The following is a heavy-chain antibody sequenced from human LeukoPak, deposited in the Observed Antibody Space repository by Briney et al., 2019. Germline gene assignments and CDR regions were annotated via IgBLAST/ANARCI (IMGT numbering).Heavy chain of an antibody. CDR3: ARDRYDSSGYSPYWYFDL. D-gene: IGHD3-22*01. J-gene: IGHJ2*01. CDR1: GGSISSYY. V-gene: IGHV4-59*01. Sequence: TSETLSLTCTVSGGSISSYYWSWLRQPPGKGLEWIGYTYYSGSTNYNPSLKSRVTISVDTSKNQFSLKLSSVTAADTAVYYCARDRYDSSGYSPYWYFDLWGRGTLVTVSS. CDR2: TYYSGST.